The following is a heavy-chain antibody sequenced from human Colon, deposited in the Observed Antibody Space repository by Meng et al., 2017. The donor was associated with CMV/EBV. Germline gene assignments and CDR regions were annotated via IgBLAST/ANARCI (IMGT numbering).Heavy chain of an antibody. CDR1: CAAFGSPT. CDR2: TTHIRGVP. J-gene: IGHJ4*02. D-gene: IGHD3-10*01. CDR3: AMGSSALGFGQ. Sequence: ALCAAFGSPTVTCVRRAPGPGLEWVARTTHIRGVPHSARPFPGRVAIPADKSTSTAYMELNSLTPKDTAVYYCAMGSSALGFGQWGQGTLVTVSS. V-gene: IGHV1-69*02.